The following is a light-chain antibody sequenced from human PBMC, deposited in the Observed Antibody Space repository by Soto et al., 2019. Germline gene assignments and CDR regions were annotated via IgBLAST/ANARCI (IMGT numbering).Light chain of an antibody. CDR3: QQYYSTPLT. J-gene: IGKJ4*01. V-gene: IGKV4-1*01. CDR2: WAS. CDR1: QSVLYSSNNKNY. Sequence: DIVMTQSPDSLSVSLGARATINCKSSQSVLYSSNNKNYLAWYQQKPGQPPKLLIYWASTRESGVPDRFSGSGSVTDFTLTSSSLQAEDVGVYYCQQYYSTPLTFGGGTKLEIK.